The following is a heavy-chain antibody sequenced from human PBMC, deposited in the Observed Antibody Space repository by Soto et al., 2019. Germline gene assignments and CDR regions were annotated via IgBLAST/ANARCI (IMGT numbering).Heavy chain of an antibody. CDR2: IIPILGIA. V-gene: IGHV1-69*08. CDR3: ARERPHGSTVTTYAWFDP. D-gene: IGHD4-17*01. CDR1: GGTFSSYT. Sequence: QVQLVQSGAEVKKPGSSVKVSCKASGGTFSSYTISWVRQAPGQGLEWMGRIIPILGIANYAQKFQGRVTITADKATSTAYMELSSLRSEDTAVYYCARERPHGSTVTTYAWFDPWGQGTLVTVSS. J-gene: IGHJ5*02.